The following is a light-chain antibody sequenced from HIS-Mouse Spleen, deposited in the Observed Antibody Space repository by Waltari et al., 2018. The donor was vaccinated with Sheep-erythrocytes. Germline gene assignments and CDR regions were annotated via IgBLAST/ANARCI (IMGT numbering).Light chain of an antibody. CDR3: SSYTSSSTWV. CDR1: SSDVGGYNY. V-gene: IGLV2-14*01. Sequence: QSALTQPASVSGSPGQSITISCTGPSSDVGGYNYVSWYQQHPGKAPKLMIYEVSNRPSGVSNRFSGSKSGNTASLTISGLQAEDEADYYRSSYTSSSTWVFGGGTKLTVL. J-gene: IGLJ3*02. CDR2: EVS.